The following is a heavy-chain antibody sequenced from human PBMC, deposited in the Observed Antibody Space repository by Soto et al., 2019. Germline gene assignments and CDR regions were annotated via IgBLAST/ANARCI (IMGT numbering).Heavy chain of an antibody. CDR2: IWFDGSNK. D-gene: IGHD3-22*01. CDR1: GFTLSRYG. Sequence: LRLSCAASGFTLSRYGMHWVRQAPGKGLEWVAVIWFDGSNKNYADSVKGRFTVSKDNSKNTLYLQMDGLGAEDTAVYYCARAYDTSGYPYFDYWGQGTLVTVSS. V-gene: IGHV3-33*01. J-gene: IGHJ4*02. CDR3: ARAYDTSGYPYFDY.